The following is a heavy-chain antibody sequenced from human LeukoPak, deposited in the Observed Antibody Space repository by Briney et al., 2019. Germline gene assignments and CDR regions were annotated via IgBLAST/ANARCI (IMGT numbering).Heavy chain of an antibody. D-gene: IGHD6-19*01. CDR2: ISAYNGNT. CDR1: GYTFTSYG. Sequence: GASVKVSCKASGYTFTSYGISWVRQAPGQGLEWMGWISAYNGNTNYAQKLQGRVTMTTDTSTSTAYMELRSLRSDDTAVYYCASPSGAVARKNYYYYYGMGVWGQGTTVTVSS. J-gene: IGHJ6*02. CDR3: ASPSGAVARKNYYYYYGMGV. V-gene: IGHV1-18*01.